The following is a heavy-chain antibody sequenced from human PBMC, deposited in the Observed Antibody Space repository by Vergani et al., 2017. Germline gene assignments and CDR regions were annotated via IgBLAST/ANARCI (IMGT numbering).Heavy chain of an antibody. D-gene: IGHD2-15*01. CDR1: GYTFIEYD. V-gene: IGHV1-8*01. J-gene: IGHJ5*02. CDR2: MNPKSGNS. Sequence: QVQLVQSGAEVKKPGASVKVSCWASGYTFIEYDNDWVRQAAGQGLEWMGWMNPKSGNSGFAQKFQGRVTMTRDTSISTAYMELNSLTSEDTAVYYCARAPGRRCSGGSCYSSFRWFDPWGQGTRVTVFS. CDR3: ARAPGRRCSGGSCYSSFRWFDP.